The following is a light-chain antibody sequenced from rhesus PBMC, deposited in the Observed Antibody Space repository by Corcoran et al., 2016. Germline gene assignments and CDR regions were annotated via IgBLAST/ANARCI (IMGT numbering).Light chain of an antibody. CDR2: DVS. CDR1: SSDIGGYND. V-gene: IGLV2S9*01. Sequence: QSALNQPPSVSKSLGQSVTISCTGTSSDIGGYNDVSWYQQHPGTAPRLLIYDVSKRPSRVSDRFSGSKSGNTSSLTISGLPAEDESDYYGCSYRSGSTYIFGAGTRLTVL. CDR3: CSYRSGSTYI. J-gene: IGLJ1*01.